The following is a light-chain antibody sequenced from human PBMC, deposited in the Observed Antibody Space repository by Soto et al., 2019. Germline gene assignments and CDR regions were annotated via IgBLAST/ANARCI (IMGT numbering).Light chain of an antibody. CDR3: QQLNSYPLT. CDR2: WAS. V-gene: IGKV4-1*01. J-gene: IGKJ4*01. CDR1: QSVLYSSNNKNY. Sequence: DIVMTQSPDSLAVSLGERATINCKSSQSVLYSSNNKNYLAWYQQKPGQPPKLLIYWASTRESGVPDRFSGSGSGTDFTLTISSLQPEDFATYHCQQLNSYPLTFGGGTKVEIK.